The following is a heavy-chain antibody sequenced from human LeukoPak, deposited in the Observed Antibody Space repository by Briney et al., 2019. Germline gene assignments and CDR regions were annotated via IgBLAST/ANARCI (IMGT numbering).Heavy chain of an antibody. Sequence: PGGSLRLSCAASGFTFSSCVMSWVRQAPGKGLEWVSAISGSGGRPYYADSVKGRFTISRDNSKNTLYLQMNSLRAEDTAVYYCARHPEPGYCSSTSCHESYFDCWGQGTLVTVSS. D-gene: IGHD2-2*01. CDR1: GFTFSSCV. V-gene: IGHV3-23*01. J-gene: IGHJ4*02. CDR2: ISGSGGRP. CDR3: ARHPEPGYCSSTSCHESYFDC.